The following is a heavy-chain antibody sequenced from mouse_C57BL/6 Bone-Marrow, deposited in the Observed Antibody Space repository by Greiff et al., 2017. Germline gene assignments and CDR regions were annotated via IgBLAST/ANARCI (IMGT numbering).Heavy chain of an antibody. D-gene: IGHD1-1*01. Sequence: QVQLKESGAELVRPGASVTLSCKASGYTFTDYEMHWVKQTPVHGLEWIGAIDPETGGTAYNQKFKGKAILTADKSSSTAYMELRSLTSEDSAVYYCPVTAVPDRGYAMDYWGQGTSVTVSS. J-gene: IGHJ4*01. V-gene: IGHV1-15*01. CDR3: PVTAVPDRGYAMDY. CDR1: GYTFTDYE. CDR2: IDPETGGT.